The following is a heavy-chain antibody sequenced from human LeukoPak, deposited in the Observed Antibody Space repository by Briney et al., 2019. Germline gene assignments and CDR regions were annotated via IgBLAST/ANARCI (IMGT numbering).Heavy chain of an antibody. D-gene: IGHD2-15*01. CDR2: MYYSGST. Sequence: SETLSLTCTGSGGSISSSNYCWGWVRQPPGKGLEWIVTMYYSGSTFYNPSLKSRVMISVDTSKSQFSLRLSSVTAADTAVYYCARRYCSGGTCYYFDYWGQGTLVTVSS. CDR1: GGSISSSNYC. CDR3: ARRYCSGGTCYYFDY. J-gene: IGHJ4*02. V-gene: IGHV4-39*01.